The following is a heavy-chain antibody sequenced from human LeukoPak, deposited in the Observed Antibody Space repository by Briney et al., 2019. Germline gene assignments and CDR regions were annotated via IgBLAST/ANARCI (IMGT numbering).Heavy chain of an antibody. J-gene: IGHJ3*02. CDR1: GGTFSNFA. CDR3: ARMSRIVDAFDI. Sequence: SVKVSCKASGGTFSNFAIGWVRQAPGQGREWMGDIIPIFGTTNYAQKFQGRVTITTDESTSTAFMELSSLTSEDTALYYCARMSRIVDAFDIWGQGTMVTVSS. CDR2: IIPIFGTT. D-gene: IGHD1-26*01. V-gene: IGHV1-69*05.